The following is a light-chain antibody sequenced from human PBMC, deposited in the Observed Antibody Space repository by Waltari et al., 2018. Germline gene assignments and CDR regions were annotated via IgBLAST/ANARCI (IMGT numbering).Light chain of an antibody. CDR3: QQYYSTPLT. CDR1: QSLLYISNNKNY. Sequence: DIVMTQSPDSLAVSLGERVTINCKSSQSLLYISNNKNYLAWYQQKPGQAPTLLLYWASTRKSGVPNRFSGSGSGTDFTLTISGLQAEDVAVYYCQQYYSTPLTFGGGTKVEIK. V-gene: IGKV4-1*01. CDR2: WAS. J-gene: IGKJ4*01.